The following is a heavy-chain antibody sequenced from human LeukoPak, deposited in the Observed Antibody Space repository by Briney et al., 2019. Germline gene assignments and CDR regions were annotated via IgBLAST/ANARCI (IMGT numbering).Heavy chain of an antibody. D-gene: IGHD2-2*01. CDR3: AKVVVVVPAAMREAYYYYGMDV. V-gene: IGHV3-23*01. J-gene: IGHJ6*02. CDR2: ISGSGGST. Sequence: GGSLRLSCAASGFIFSSYAMSWVRQAPGKGLEWVSAISGSGGSTYCADSVKGRFTISRDNSKNTLYLQMNSLRAEDTAVYYCAKVVVVVPAAMREAYYYYGMDVWGQGTTVTVSS. CDR1: GFIFSSYA.